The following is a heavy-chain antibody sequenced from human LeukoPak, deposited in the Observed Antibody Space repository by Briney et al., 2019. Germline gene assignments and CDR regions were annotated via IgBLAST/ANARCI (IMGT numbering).Heavy chain of an antibody. V-gene: IGHV4-30-4*01. J-gene: IGHJ4*02. CDR3: ARESYDYGDYYY. CDR1: GGSISSGDYY. D-gene: IGHD4-17*01. Sequence: SETLSLTCTVSGGSISSGDYYWSWIRQSPGKGLEWIGYIYYSGSTYYNPSLKSRVTISVDTSKNQFSLKLSSVTAADTAVYYCARESYDYGDYYYWGQGILVTVSS. CDR2: IYYSGST.